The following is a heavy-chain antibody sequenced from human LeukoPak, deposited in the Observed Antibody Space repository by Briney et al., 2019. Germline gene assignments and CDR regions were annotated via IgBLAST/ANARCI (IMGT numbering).Heavy chain of an antibody. Sequence: SVKVSCKASGGTFSSYAISWVRQAPGQGLEWMGGIIPIFGTANYAQKFQGRVTITADESTSTAYMELSSLRSEDTAVYYCARDYGCCSGGSCYRSDYWGQGTLVTVSS. J-gene: IGHJ4*02. CDR2: IIPIFGTA. CDR1: GGTFSSYA. V-gene: IGHV1-69*01. CDR3: ARDYGCCSGGSCYRSDY. D-gene: IGHD2-15*01.